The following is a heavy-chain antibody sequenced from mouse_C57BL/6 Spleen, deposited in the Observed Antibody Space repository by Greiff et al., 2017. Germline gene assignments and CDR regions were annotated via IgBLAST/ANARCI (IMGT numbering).Heavy chain of an antibody. D-gene: IGHD2-5*01. CDR3: AKGSGGYDSNYGFAY. CDR2: IDPSDSYT. CDR1: GYTFTSYW. J-gene: IGHJ3*01. V-gene: IGHV1-50*01. Sequence: QVQLQQPGAELVKPGASVKLSCKASGYTFTSYWMQWVKQRPGQGLEWIGEIDPSDSYTNYNQKFKGKATLTVDKSSSTAYMQLSSLTSEDSAVYDGAKGSGGYDSNYGFAYWGQGTLVTVSA.